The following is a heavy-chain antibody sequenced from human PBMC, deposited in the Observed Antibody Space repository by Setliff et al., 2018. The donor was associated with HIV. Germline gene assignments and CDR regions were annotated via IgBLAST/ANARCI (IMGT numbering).Heavy chain of an antibody. D-gene: IGHD6-13*01. Sequence: PGGSLRLSCAVSGFSFSRYGMHWVRQAPGRGLEWVAVIWKDGSKIYYADSVKGRFTISRDNSKNTLFLQMNSLRPEDTAVYYCARDCRVGWVFTYGMDVWGQGTLVTVSS. J-gene: IGHJ6*02. V-gene: IGHV3-33*08. CDR3: ARDCRVGWVFTYGMDV. CDR1: GFSFSRYG. CDR2: IWKDGSKI.